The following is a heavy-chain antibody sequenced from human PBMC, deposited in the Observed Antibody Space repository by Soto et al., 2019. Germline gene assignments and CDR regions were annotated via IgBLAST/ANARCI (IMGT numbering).Heavy chain of an antibody. Sequence: SETLSLTCTVSGGSISSYYWGWIRQPPGKGLEWIGYIYYSGSTNYNPSLKSRVTISVDTSKNQFSLKLSSVTAADTAVYYCARSRRYCSGGSCVGWFDPWGQGTLVTVSS. V-gene: IGHV4-59*08. CDR2: IYYSGST. CDR3: ARSRRYCSGGSCVGWFDP. CDR1: GGSISSYY. J-gene: IGHJ5*02. D-gene: IGHD2-15*01.